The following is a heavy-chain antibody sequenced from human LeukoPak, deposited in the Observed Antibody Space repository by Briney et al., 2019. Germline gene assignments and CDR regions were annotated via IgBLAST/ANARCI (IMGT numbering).Heavy chain of an antibody. CDR3: ARDVRGGYHDY. CDR1: GFTFSGYW. J-gene: IGHJ4*02. V-gene: IGHV3-74*01. CDR2: IKSDGSYT. D-gene: IGHD5-18*01. Sequence: GGSLRISCAASGFTFSGYWMHWVRQAQGKGLVWVSRIKSDGSYTAYAASVKGRFTISRDNAKNTLYLQMNSLRAEDTAVYYCARDVRGGYHDYWGQGTLVTVSS.